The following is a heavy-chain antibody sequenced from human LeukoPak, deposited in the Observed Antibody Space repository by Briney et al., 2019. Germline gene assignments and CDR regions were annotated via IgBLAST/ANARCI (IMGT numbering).Heavy chain of an antibody. J-gene: IGHJ4*02. CDR3: ASWSSGDRKGPTGY. CDR1: GYTFTGYY. CDR2: INPNSGGT. V-gene: IGHV1-2*02. D-gene: IGHD7-27*01. Sequence: ASVKVSCKVSGYTFTGYYMHWVRQAPGQGLEWMGWINPNSGGTNYAQKFQGRVTMTRDTSISTAYMELSRLRSDDTAVYYRASWSSGDRKGPTGYWGQGTLVTVSS.